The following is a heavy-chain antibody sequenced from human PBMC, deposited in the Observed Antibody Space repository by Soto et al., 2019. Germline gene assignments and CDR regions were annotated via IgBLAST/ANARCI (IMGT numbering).Heavy chain of an antibody. V-gene: IGHV1-2*02. J-gene: IGHJ6*02. D-gene: IGHD2-21*02. Sequence: QVQLVQSGAEVKKPGASLKVSCKASGYRFTGYGLHWVRQAPGQGLQWMGCINPNSGATDYAQKFPGRVTMTRDMSTKTAYLELSGLRSDDTADDTAVYHCAKSKCGGDDYFEYGLDVWGQGTTVNVSS. CDR1: GYRFTGYG. CDR2: INPNSGAT. CDR3: VYHCAKSKCGGDDYFEYGLDV.